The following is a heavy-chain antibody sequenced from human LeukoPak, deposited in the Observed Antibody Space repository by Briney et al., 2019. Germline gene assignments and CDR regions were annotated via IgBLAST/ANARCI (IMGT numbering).Heavy chain of an antibody. D-gene: IGHD1-26*01. V-gene: IGHV3-53*01. CDR1: GFTVISNY. CDR2: IYSGGST. CDR3: ARLGASRRYFDY. Sequence: GGSQRLSCAASGFTVISNYMSWVRQAPGKGLEWVSVIYSGGSTYYADSVKGRFTISRDNSKNTLYLQMNSLGAEDTAVYYCARLGASRRYFDYWGQGTLVTVSS. J-gene: IGHJ4*02.